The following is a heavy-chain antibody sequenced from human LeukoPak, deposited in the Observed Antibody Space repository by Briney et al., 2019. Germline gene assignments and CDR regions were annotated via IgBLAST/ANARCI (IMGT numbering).Heavy chain of an antibody. V-gene: IGHV3-21*01. CDR1: GFTFSSYS. CDR3: ARGPITGTTYFDY. J-gene: IGHJ4*02. D-gene: IGHD1-7*01. Sequence: GGSLRLSCAASGFTFSSYSMNWVRQPPGKGLEWVSSISSSSSYIYYADSVKGRFTISRDNAKNSLYLQMNSLRAEDTAVYYCARGPITGTTYFDYWGQGALVTVSS. CDR2: ISSSSSYI.